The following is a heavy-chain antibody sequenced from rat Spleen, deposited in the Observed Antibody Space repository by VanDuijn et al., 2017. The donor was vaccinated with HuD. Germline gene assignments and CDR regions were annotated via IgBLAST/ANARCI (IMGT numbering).Heavy chain of an antibody. Sequence: EVQLVESGGGLVQPGRSLKLSCAASGFTFSDYGMAWVRQAPAKGLEWVATISSDGSTTYYRDSVKGRFTISRDNAKRTLFLQMDSLRSEDTATYYCTRAGYYSGRPYYFDYWGQGVMVTVSS. CDR1: GFTFSDYG. CDR3: TRAGYYSGRPYYFDY. V-gene: IGHV5-29*01. J-gene: IGHJ2*01. D-gene: IGHD1-1*01. CDR2: ISSDGSTT.